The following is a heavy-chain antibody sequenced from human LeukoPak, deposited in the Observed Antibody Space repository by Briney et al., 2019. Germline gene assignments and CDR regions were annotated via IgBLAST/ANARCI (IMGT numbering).Heavy chain of an antibody. Sequence: GASVKVSCKASGYTFTSYAMNWVRQAPGQGLEWMAWINAYNGDTNYAQKLQGRVTLTTDTSTSTAYMELRSLRSDDTAVYYCARDGSGVWFDYWGQGTLVTVSS. CDR1: GYTFTSYA. CDR2: INAYNGDT. D-gene: IGHD3-10*01. J-gene: IGHJ4*02. CDR3: ARDGSGVWFDY. V-gene: IGHV1-18*01.